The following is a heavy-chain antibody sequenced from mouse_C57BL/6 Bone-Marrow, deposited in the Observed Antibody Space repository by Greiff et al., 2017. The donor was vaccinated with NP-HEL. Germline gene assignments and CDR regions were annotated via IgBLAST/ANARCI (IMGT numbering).Heavy chain of an antibody. V-gene: IGHV1-82*01. D-gene: IGHD1-1*01. CDR1: GYAFSSSW. CDR3: ARRDYYGSSYAKYYFDY. Sequence: VKLQQSGPELVKPGASVKISCKASGYAFSSSWMNWVKQRPGKGLEWIGRIYPGDGDTNYNGKFKGKATLTADKSSSTAYMQLSSLTSEDSAVYFCARRDYYGSSYAKYYFDYWGQGTTLTVSS. CDR2: IYPGDGDT. J-gene: IGHJ2*01.